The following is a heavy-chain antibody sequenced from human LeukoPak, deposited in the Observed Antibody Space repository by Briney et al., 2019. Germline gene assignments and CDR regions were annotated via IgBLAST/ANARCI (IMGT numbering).Heavy chain of an antibody. D-gene: IGHD2-8*01. Sequence: PGGSLRLSCAASGFTVSSYYMNWVRQAPGKELEWVSVIYTGGGSYIYYADSLKGRFTISRDNSESSLYLHMSSLRAEDTAVYYCAKGLFGYCPTDTCSVWGQGTLVTVSS. CDR3: AKGLFGYCPTDTCSV. CDR2: IYTGGGSYI. CDR1: GFTVSSYY. V-gene: IGHV3-53*01. J-gene: IGHJ4*02.